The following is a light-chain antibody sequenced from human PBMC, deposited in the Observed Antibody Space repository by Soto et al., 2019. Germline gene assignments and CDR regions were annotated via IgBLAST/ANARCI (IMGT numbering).Light chain of an antibody. Sequence: DIQMTQSPSSLSASLGDRVTITCRASRDISHHLAWYQQRPGKVPRLLIYAASALEPGVPSRFIGSGSGTDFTLTITRLQPEDIATYYCQKNDPVPFTYGPGAKVDIK. CDR3: QKNDPVPFT. J-gene: IGKJ3*01. CDR2: AAS. CDR1: RDISHH. V-gene: IGKV1-27*01.